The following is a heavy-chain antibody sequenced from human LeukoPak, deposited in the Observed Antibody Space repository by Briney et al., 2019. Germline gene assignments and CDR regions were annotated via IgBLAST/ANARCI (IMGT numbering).Heavy chain of an antibody. CDR3: ARVSGWLGKDYYYYMDV. CDR2: ISVYNGNT. CDR1: GYIFTSYG. J-gene: IGHJ6*03. V-gene: IGHV1-18*01. D-gene: IGHD6-19*01. Sequence: ASVKVSCKASGYIFTSYGISWVRQAPGQGLEWMGWISVYNGNTKYAQKFQGRVTMTKDTSTSTAYMELRSLRSDDTAVYYCARVSGWLGKDYYYYMDVWGKGTTVTISS.